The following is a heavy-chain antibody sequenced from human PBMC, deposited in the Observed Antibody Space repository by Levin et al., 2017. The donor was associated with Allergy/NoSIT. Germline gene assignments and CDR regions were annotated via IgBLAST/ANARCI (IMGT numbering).Heavy chain of an antibody. J-gene: IGHJ1*01. CDR3: ATNTDSSGWYVGYFQH. CDR1: GFIVNSNY. CDR2: IYSGGST. Sequence: GGSLRLSCAASGFIVNSNYMSWVRQAPGKGLEWVSVIYSGGSTHYADSVKGRFTISRDNSKNTLYLQMNSLRAEDTAVYYCATNTDSSGWYVGYFQHWGQGTLVTVSS. V-gene: IGHV3-53*01. D-gene: IGHD6-19*01.